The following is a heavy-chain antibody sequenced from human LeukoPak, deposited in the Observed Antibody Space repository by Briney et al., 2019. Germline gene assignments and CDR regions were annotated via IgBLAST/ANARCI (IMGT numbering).Heavy chain of an antibody. CDR2: IYYSGST. Sequence: SETLSLTCTVSGGSISSSSYYWGWIRQPPGKGLEWIGSIYYSGSTYYNPSLKSRVTISEDTSKNQFSLKLISVTAADTAVYFCSIAAPDFDFWGQGTLVTISS. CDR1: GGSISSSSYY. D-gene: IGHD6-13*01. J-gene: IGHJ4*02. V-gene: IGHV4-39*07. CDR3: SIAAPDFDF.